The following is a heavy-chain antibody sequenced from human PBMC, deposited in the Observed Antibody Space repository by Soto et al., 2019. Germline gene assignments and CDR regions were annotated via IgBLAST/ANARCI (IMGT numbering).Heavy chain of an antibody. CDR2: ISSSGSTI. J-gene: IGHJ4*02. V-gene: IGHV3-48*01. CDR3: ARVAYYYDSSGYFY. CDR1: GFTFSSYN. Sequence: EVQLVESGGGLVQPGGSLRLSCAASGFTFSSYNMNWVRQAPGKGLEWVSYISSSGSTIYYADSVKGRFTISRDNAKNSLYLQMNSLGAEDTAGYYCARVAYYYDSSGYFYWGQGTLVTVSS. D-gene: IGHD3-22*01.